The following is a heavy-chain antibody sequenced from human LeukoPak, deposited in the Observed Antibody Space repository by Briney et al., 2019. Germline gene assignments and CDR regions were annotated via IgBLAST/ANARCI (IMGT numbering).Heavy chain of an antibody. D-gene: IGHD2-15*01. CDR3: ARVSATAWFDP. Sequence: SETLSLTCTVPGGSISSYYWSWVRQPPGKGLEWIGCIYYSGSTNYNPSLNSRVTISVDTSKNQFSLKLNSVTAADTAVYYCARVSATAWFDPWGQGTLVTVSS. J-gene: IGHJ5*02. CDR1: GGSISSYY. CDR2: IYYSGST. V-gene: IGHV4-59*01.